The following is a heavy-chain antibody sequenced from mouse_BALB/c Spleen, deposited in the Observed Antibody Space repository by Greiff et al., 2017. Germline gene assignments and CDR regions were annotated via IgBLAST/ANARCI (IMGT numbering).Heavy chain of an antibody. CDR2: ISYSGST. CDR1: GYSITSDYA. J-gene: IGHJ4*01. D-gene: IGHD3-1*01. CDR3: ARGEGLYYAMDY. V-gene: IGHV3-2*02. Sequence: VQLQQSGPGLVEPSQSLSLTCTVTGYSITSDYAWYWIRQFPGNKLEWMGYISYSGSTSYNPSLKSRISITRDTSKNQFFLQLNSVTTEDTATYYCARGEGLYYAMDYWGQGTSVTVSS.